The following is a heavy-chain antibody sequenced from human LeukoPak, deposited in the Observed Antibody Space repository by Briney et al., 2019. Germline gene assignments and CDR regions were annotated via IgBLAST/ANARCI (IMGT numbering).Heavy chain of an antibody. J-gene: IGHJ4*02. CDR1: GFTFSSYG. CDR3: AKDGVNVLLWFGDGALEY. CDR2: ISYDGSNK. D-gene: IGHD3-10*01. Sequence: GGSLRLSCAPSGFTFSSYGMHWVRQAPGKGLEWVAVISYDGSNKYYADSVKGRFTISRDNSKNTLYLQMNSLRAEDTAVYYCAKDGVNVLLWFGDGALEYWGQGTLVTVSS. V-gene: IGHV3-30*18.